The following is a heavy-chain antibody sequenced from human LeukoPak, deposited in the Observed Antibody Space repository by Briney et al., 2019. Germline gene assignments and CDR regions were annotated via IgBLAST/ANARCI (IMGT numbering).Heavy chain of an antibody. D-gene: IGHD2-21*02. J-gene: IGHJ3*02. V-gene: IGHV4-4*07. CDR2: IYTSGST. CDR3: TRDNGGDWYAFDI. CDR1: GASVSSYY. Sequence: PSETLSLTCSVSGASVSSYYWSWIRQPAGKGLEWIGRIYTSGSTNYNPSLKSRVTMSVDTSKNQFSLKVTSVNAADTALYYCTRDNGGDWYAFDIWGQGTVVTASS.